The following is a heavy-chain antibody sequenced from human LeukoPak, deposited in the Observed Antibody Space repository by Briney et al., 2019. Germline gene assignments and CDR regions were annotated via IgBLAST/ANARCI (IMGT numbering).Heavy chain of an antibody. Sequence: PSATLSLTCTVSGGSISTYYWSWLRQPPGKGLEWIGYVYYSGTTNYKYKSSLKIRVTISVDTSKNQFSLRLSSVTAADTAVYYCARSDRDLWYFDIWGRGTLVTVSS. V-gene: IGHV4-59*01. CDR2: VYYSGTT. J-gene: IGHJ2*01. CDR1: GGSISTYY. CDR3: ARSDRDLWYFDI.